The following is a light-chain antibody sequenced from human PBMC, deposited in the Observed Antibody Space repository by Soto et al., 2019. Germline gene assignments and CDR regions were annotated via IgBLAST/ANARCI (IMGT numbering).Light chain of an antibody. CDR3: QQRSNWPLT. CDR1: QNIHNH. J-gene: IGKJ5*01. Sequence: EKLMSQSPATLSVSPGERVTLSCRASQNIHNHMSWFLQKPGQTPRLLIYDAIIRAADVPARFSGSWSGTEFTLTINSLQSEDFAVYYCQQRSNWPLTFGQGTRLEIK. V-gene: IGKV3-15*01. CDR2: DAI.